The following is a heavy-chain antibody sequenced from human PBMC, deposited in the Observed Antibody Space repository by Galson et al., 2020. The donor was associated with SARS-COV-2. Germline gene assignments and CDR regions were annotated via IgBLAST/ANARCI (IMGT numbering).Heavy chain of an antibody. J-gene: IGHJ4*02. D-gene: IGHD3-16*01. Sequence: GGSLRLSCAASGFTFRSYWIHCVRQAPGTGLLWVSRIYREGSSTDYADSVKGRFTISGDNAKNTLYLQMNSLRAEDTAVYYCARGDMRNDYLDYWGQGTLVTVSS. CDR3: ARGDMRNDYLDY. CDR1: GFTFRSYW. V-gene: IGHV3-74*01. CDR2: IYREGSST.